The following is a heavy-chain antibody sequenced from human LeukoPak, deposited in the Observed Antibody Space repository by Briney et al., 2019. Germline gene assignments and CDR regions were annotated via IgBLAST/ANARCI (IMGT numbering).Heavy chain of an antibody. CDR2: TYYRSKWYN. Sequence: SQTLSLTCAISGDSVSSNSAAWNWIRQSPSRGLEWLGRTYYRSKWYNDYAVSVKSRITINPDTSKNQFSLKLNSVTAADTAVYYCGRTLSNWFDPWGQGTLVTVSS. CDR1: GDSVSSNSAA. D-gene: IGHD4-11*01. J-gene: IGHJ5*02. CDR3: GRTLSNWFDP. V-gene: IGHV6-1*01.